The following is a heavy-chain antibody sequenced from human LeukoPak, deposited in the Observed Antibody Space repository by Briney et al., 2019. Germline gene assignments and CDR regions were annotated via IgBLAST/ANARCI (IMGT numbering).Heavy chain of an antibody. Sequence: VASVKVSCKASGYTFTSYGISWVRQAPGQGLEWMGWINTNTGNPTYAQGFTGRFVFSLDTSVNTAYLQISSLKAEDTAIYYCARVQGYCSTTSCYPHYWGQGTLVTVSS. V-gene: IGHV7-4-1*02. D-gene: IGHD2-2*01. CDR2: INTNTGNP. CDR3: ARVQGYCSTTSCYPHY. J-gene: IGHJ4*02. CDR1: GYTFTSYG.